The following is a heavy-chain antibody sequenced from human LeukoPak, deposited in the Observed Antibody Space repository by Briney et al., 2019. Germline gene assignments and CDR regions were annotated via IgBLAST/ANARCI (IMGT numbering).Heavy chain of an antibody. CDR1: GYTFTNYY. V-gene: IGHV1-46*01. CDR3: AGVRSSWYFGLDY. Sequence: ASVKVSCKASGYTFTNYYMHWVRQAPGQGLEWMGIINRHSGSTSYAQKLQGRVTMTRDTSTSTVYMELSSLRSEDTAVYYCAGVRSSWYFGLDYWGQGTLVTVSS. CDR2: INRHSGST. D-gene: IGHD6-13*01. J-gene: IGHJ4*02.